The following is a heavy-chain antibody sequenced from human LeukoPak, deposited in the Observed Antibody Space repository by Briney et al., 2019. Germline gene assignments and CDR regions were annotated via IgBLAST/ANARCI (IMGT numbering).Heavy chain of an antibody. CDR3: AKDKGIAAAPLDYMDV. Sequence: TGGSLRLSCAASGFTFSSYAMSWVRQAPGKGLEWVSAISGSGGSTYHADTVKGRFIISRDNSKNTLHLQMNSLRAEDTAAYYCAKDKGIAAAPLDYMDVWGKGTTVTVSS. D-gene: IGHD6-13*01. CDR2: ISGSGGST. CDR1: GFTFSSYA. J-gene: IGHJ6*03. V-gene: IGHV3-23*01.